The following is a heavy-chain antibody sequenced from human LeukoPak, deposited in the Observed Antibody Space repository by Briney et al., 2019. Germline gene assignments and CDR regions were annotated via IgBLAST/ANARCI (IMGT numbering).Heavy chain of an antibody. J-gene: IGHJ4*02. D-gene: IGHD3-3*01. CDR2: INPNSGGT. Sequence: ASVKVSCKASGYTFTGYYMHWVRQAPGQGLEWMGWINPNSGGTNYAQKFQGRVTMTRDTSISTAYMELSRLRSDDTAVYYCARDYDFWSGYYRFVYWGQGTLVTVSS. CDR3: ARDYDFWSGYYRFVY. V-gene: IGHV1-2*02. CDR1: GYTFTGYY.